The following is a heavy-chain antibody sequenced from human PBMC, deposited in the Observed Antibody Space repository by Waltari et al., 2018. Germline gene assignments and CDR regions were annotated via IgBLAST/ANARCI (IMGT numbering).Heavy chain of an antibody. CDR1: GGSISSYS. CDR2: IYYSGST. Sequence: QVQLQESGSGLVKPSETLSLTCTVSGGSISSYSWSWIRQPPGKGLEWIAYIYYSGSTNYNPSLKSRVTVSIDTSKNQFSLRLSSVTAADTAVYYCARDFDGKWFDPWGQGTLVTVSS. J-gene: IGHJ5*02. CDR3: ARDFDGKWFDP. D-gene: IGHD3-9*01. V-gene: IGHV4-59*01.